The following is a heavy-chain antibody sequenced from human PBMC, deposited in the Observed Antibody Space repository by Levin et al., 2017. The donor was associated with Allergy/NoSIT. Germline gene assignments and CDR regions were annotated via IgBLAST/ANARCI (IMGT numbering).Heavy chain of an antibody. CDR1: GGTFSSYA. CDR3: ARDKGTGETYYYYGMDV. Sequence: SVKVSCKASGGTFSSYAISWVRQAPGQGLEWMGGIIPIFGTANYAQKFQGRVTITADESTSTAYMELSSLRSEDTAVYYCARDKGTGETYYYYGMDVWGQGTTVTVSS. D-gene: IGHD1-14*01. V-gene: IGHV1-69*13. J-gene: IGHJ6*02. CDR2: IIPIFGTA.